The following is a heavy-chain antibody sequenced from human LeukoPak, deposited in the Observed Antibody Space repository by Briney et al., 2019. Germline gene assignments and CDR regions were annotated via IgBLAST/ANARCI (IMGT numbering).Heavy chain of an antibody. D-gene: IGHD1/OR15-1a*01. CDR1: GFTFGNYW. CDR3: ARDREQFDAFDI. CDR2: INTDGSDT. J-gene: IGHJ3*02. V-gene: IGHV3-74*01. Sequence: GGSLRLSCTASGFTFGNYWMHWVRQAPGKGLVWVSHINTDGSDTDYADSVKGRFTISRDNAKNTLYLQMNSLRAEDMAVYYCARDREQFDAFDIWGQGTIVTVSS.